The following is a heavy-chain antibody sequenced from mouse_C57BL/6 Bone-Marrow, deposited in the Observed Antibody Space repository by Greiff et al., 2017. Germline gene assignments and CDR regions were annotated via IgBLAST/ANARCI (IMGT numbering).Heavy chain of an antibody. V-gene: IGHV1-5*01. CDR1: GYTFTSYW. CDR3: TRGRFTLFDY. J-gene: IGHJ2*01. Sequence: VQLQQSGPVLARPGASVKMSCKTSGYTFTSYWMHWVKQRPGQGLEWIGAIYPGNSDTSYNQKFKGKAKLTAVTSASTAYMELSSLTNEDSAVFYCTRGRFTLFDYWGQGTTLTVSS. CDR2: IYPGNSDT.